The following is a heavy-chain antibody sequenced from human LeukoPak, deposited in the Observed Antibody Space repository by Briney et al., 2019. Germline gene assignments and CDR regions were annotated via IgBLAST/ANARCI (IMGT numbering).Heavy chain of an antibody. D-gene: IGHD6-6*01. Sequence: PGSSLRLSCAASGFSFSTFVMHWVRQAPGKGLEWVAVIRPDGSHISYVDPVKGRFTISRDNAKNSLYLQMNSLRVEDTAVYYCARASTSLYWGQGTQVTVSS. CDR3: ARASTSLY. CDR2: IRPDGSHI. CDR1: GFSFSTFV. V-gene: IGHV3-33*01. J-gene: IGHJ4*02.